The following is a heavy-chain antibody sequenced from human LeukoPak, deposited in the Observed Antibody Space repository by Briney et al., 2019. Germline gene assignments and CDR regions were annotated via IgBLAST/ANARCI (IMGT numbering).Heavy chain of an antibody. V-gene: IGHV3-7*05. J-gene: IGHJ4*02. CDR3: AANTQSGY. CDR2: IKEDGSEK. D-gene: IGHD3-16*01. Sequence: GGSLRLSCAASGFTFSTYWMHWVRQAPGKGLESVAVIKEDGSEKYYADSVKGRFAISRDNAKNSLYLQMNNVRAEDTAVYFCAANTQSGYWGQGALVTVSS. CDR1: GFTFSTYW.